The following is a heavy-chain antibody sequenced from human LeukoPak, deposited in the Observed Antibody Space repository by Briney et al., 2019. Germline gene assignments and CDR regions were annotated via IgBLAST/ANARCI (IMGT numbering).Heavy chain of an antibody. CDR1: GGTFSSYA. CDR3: ARVENNWFDP. Sequence: APVKVSCKASGGTFSSYAISWVRQAPGQGLEWMGGIIPIFGTANYAQKFQGRVTITADESTSTAYMELSSLRSEDTAVYYCARVENNWFDPWGQGTLVTVSS. CDR2: IIPIFGTA. J-gene: IGHJ5*02. V-gene: IGHV1-69*13.